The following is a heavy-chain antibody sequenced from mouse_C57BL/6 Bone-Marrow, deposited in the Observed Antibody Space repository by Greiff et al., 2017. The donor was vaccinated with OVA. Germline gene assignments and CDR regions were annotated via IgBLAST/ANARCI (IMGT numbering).Heavy chain of an antibody. Sequence: QVQLQQPGAELVKPGASVKMSCKASGYTFTSYWITWVKQRPGQGLEWIGDIYPGSGSTNYNEKFKSKATLTVDTSSSTAYMQLSSLTSEGSAVFYCASQALRRLRLRLYYFDYWGQGTTHTISS. J-gene: IGHJ2*01. D-gene: IGHD3-2*02. CDR2: IYPGSGST. CDR3: ASQALRRLRLRLYYFDY. CDR1: GYTFTSYW. V-gene: IGHV1-55*01.